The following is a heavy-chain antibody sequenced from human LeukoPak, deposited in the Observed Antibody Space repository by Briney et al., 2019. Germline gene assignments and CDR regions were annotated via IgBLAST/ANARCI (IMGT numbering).Heavy chain of an antibody. CDR1: GFTFSSHW. CDR2: IKEDGSEN. J-gene: IGHJ4*02. Sequence: HPGGSLRLSCAASGFTFSSHWMNWGGQAPGKGGEWLGNIKEDGSENYYAGSVKGRSTISRDNAKNSLYLQMNTLTADDTAVYYCARGGWNIAVWGQGTLVTVSS. V-gene: IGHV3-7*01. D-gene: IGHD6-19*01. CDR3: ARGGWNIAV.